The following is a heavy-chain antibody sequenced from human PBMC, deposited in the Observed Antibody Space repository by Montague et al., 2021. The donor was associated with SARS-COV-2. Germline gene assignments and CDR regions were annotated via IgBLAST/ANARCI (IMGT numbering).Heavy chain of an antibody. V-gene: IGHV6-1*01. D-gene: IGHD2-15*01. CDR1: GDSVSTHSGT. Sequence: CAISGDSVSTHSGTWNWVRLSPSRGLEWLGRTYYRSEWYSDYSVSVKSRISINPDTSKNQFSLQLNSVTPEDTAVYYCARAERGSCGDGNCYQYFFNYWGQGTLVTVSP. CDR3: ARAERGSCGDGNCYQYFFNY. J-gene: IGHJ4*02. CDR2: TYYRSEWYS.